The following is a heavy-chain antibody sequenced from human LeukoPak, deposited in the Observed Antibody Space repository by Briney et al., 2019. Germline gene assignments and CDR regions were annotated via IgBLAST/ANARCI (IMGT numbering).Heavy chain of an antibody. V-gene: IGHV3-30-3*01. CDR1: GFTFNTYP. D-gene: IGHD2-21*02. Sequence: GGSLRLSCAASGFTFNTYPMHWVRQAPGKGLEWVAVISYDGSKKYYADSVKGRFTISRDNSENTLYLQMNSLRAEDSAVYYCARDPVFCGGDCYPSPVYFDYWGQGTLVTVSS. J-gene: IGHJ4*02. CDR2: ISYDGSKK. CDR3: ARDPVFCGGDCYPSPVYFDY.